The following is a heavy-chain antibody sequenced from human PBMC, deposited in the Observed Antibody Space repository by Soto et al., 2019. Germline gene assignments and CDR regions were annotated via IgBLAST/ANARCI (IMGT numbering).Heavy chain of an antibody. D-gene: IGHD6-6*01. J-gene: IGHJ6*03. V-gene: IGHV3-64*01. CDR1: GFALSGYA. CDR3: ARRARPDFYYMDF. CDR2: ISSNGVGT. Sequence: EVQLAESGGGLAQPGGSLRLSCAASGFALSGYAMDWVRQAPGKGLEYVSGISSNGVGTYYANSVQGRFTISRDNSKNTVYLQMGILRPEDMAVYYCARRARPDFYYMDFWGKGTTVTVSS.